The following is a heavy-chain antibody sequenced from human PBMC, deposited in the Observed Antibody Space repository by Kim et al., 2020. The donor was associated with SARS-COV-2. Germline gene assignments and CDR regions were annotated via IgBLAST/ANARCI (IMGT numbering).Heavy chain of an antibody. Sequence: DAAKRTFTTSSDNATTSLYLQMNSLRAEDTAVYYCARDSDGHGDRPFDYWGQGTLVTVSS. D-gene: IGHD4-17*01. CDR3: ARDSDGHGDRPFDY. V-gene: IGHV3-7*03. J-gene: IGHJ4*02.